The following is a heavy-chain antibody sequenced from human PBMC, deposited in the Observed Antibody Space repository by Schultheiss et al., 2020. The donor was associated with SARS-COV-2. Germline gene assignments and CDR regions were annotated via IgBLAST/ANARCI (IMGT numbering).Heavy chain of an antibody. V-gene: IGHV4-59*01. CDR1: GGSISSYY. Sequence: SETLSLTCTVSGGSISSYYWSWIRQPPGKGLEWIGYIYYSGSTNYNPSLKGRVTISVDTSKNQFSLKKSSVTAADTAVYYCARGGYYDSSGYYPILDYWGQGTLVTVSS. D-gene: IGHD3-22*01. CDR3: ARGGYYDSSGYYPILDY. J-gene: IGHJ4*02. CDR2: IYYSGST.